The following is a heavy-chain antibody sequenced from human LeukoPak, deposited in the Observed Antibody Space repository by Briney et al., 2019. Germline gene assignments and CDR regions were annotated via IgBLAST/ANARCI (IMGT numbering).Heavy chain of an antibody. D-gene: IGHD3-10*01. Sequence: SETLSLTCAVSGGSISSSNWWSWVRQPPGKGLEWIGEIYHSGSTNYNPSLKSRVTISVDKSKNQFSLKLSSVTAADTAVYYCARGNYYYGSGSYYRLDYWGQGTLVTVSS. CDR3: ARGNYYYGSGSYYRLDY. CDR1: GGSISSSNW. J-gene: IGHJ4*02. V-gene: IGHV4-4*02. CDR2: IYHSGST.